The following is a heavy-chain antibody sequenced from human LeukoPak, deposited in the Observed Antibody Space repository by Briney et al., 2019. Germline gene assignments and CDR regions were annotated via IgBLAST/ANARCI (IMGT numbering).Heavy chain of an antibody. J-gene: IGHJ4*02. CDR2: IYYSGST. CDR3: ARLGRDYDILTGYYHPPL. D-gene: IGHD3-9*01. Sequence: SETLSLTCTVSGGSISSYYWSWIRQPPGKGLEWIGYIYYSGSTNYNPSLKSRVTITVDTSKNQFSLKLSSVTAADTAVYYCARLGRDYDILTGYYHPPLWGQGTLVTVSS. CDR1: GGSISSYY. V-gene: IGHV4-59*08.